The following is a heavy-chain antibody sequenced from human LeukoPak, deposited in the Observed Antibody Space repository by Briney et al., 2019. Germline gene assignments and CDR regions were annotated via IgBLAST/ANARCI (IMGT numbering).Heavy chain of an antibody. J-gene: IGHJ4*02. V-gene: IGHV4-39*01. Sequence: SETLSLTCTVSGGSISSGGYYWSWIRQHPGKGLEWIGYIYYSGSTYYNPSLKSRVTISADTSKNEFSLKLSSVTAADTAMYYCARQGYCSSTSCYEDFDFWGRGTLVTVSS. CDR2: IYYSGST. D-gene: IGHD2-2*01. CDR1: GGSISSGGYY. CDR3: ARQGYCSSTSCYEDFDF.